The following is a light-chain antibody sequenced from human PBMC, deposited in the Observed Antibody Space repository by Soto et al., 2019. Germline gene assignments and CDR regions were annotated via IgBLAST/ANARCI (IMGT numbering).Light chain of an antibody. CDR3: SSSTTSSTYV. V-gene: IGLV2-14*01. Sequence: QSALTQPASVSGSPGQSIAISCTGTSSDVGGYNYVSWYQQHPGKAPKLILCDVSNRPSGVSDRFSGSKSGNTASLTISGLQTEDEADYYCSSSTTSSTYVFGTGTKLTVL. CDR2: DVS. J-gene: IGLJ1*01. CDR1: SSDVGGYNY.